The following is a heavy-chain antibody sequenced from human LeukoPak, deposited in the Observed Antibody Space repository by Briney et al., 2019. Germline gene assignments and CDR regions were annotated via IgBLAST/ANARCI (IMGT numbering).Heavy chain of an antibody. J-gene: IGHJ4*02. CDR1: GYSISSGYY. D-gene: IGHD6-19*01. Sequence: SETLSLTCAVSGYSISSGYYGGGIRQPPGQGLGWIGNIYHSGSTYYNPSLKSRVTISVDTSKNQFSLKVSSVNAADTAVYYCARWIAVAGPTDYWGQGTLVTVSS. V-gene: IGHV4-38-2*01. CDR2: IYHSGST. CDR3: ARWIAVAGPTDY.